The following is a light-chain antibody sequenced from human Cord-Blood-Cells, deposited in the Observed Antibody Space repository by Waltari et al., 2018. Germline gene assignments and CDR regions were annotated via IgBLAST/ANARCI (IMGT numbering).Light chain of an antibody. CDR3: CSYAGSVV. CDR1: SSDVGSYTL. V-gene: IGLV2-23*01. Sequence: QSALTQPASVSGSPGQSITIPCTGTSSDVGSYTLVSWYQQQPGKAPKLMIYEGSKRPSVVSNRFSGSKSGNTGSLTISGLQAEDEADYYCCSYAGSVVFGGGTKLTVL. J-gene: IGLJ2*01. CDR2: EGS.